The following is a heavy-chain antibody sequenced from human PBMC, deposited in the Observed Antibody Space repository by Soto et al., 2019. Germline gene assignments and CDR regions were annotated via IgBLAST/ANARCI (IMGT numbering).Heavy chain of an antibody. Sequence: EVQLLESGGDLVQPGGSLRLSCAASGFTFSSYAMTWVRQAPGKGLEWVSTLSASGGDTYYADSVKGRSTISRDNSKNTLYLQMNSLGAEDTAVYYCVKGGDWYWGQGTLVTVSS. CDR2: LSASGGDT. CDR1: GFTFSSYA. CDR3: VKGGDWY. D-gene: IGHD3-9*01. J-gene: IGHJ4*02. V-gene: IGHV3-23*01.